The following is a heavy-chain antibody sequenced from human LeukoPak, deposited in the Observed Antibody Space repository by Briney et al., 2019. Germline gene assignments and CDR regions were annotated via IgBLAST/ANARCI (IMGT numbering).Heavy chain of an antibody. CDR2: IYSDGRRT. CDR1: GFSFSSNW. Sequence: GGSLRLSCAASGFSFSSNWMHWVRQAPGKGLVWVSRIYSDGRRTDYADSVKGRFTISGDSAKNTLYLEMNSLRAEDTAVYYCARVRGGSGRSYAADAFDIWGQGTMVTVSS. V-gene: IGHV3-74*01. CDR3: ARVRGGSGRSYAADAFDI. J-gene: IGHJ3*02. D-gene: IGHD1-26*01.